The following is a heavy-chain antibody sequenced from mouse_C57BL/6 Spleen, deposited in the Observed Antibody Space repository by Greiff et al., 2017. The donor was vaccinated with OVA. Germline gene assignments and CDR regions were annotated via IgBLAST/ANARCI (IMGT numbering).Heavy chain of an antibody. Sequence: SVAELVRPGASVKLSCTASGFNIKNTYMHWVKQRPEQGLEWIGRIDPANGNTKYAPKFQGKATITADTTSNTASLQLSSLTSEDTAIYYCASVTTVVAPRDFDYWGQGTTLTVSS. V-gene: IGHV14-3*01. J-gene: IGHJ2*01. CDR2: IDPANGNT. D-gene: IGHD1-1*01. CDR3: ASVTTVVAPRDFDY. CDR1: GFNIKNTY.